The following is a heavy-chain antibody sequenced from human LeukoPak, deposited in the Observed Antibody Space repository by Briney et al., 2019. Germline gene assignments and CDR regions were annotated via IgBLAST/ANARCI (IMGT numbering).Heavy chain of an antibody. D-gene: IGHD2-21*02. Sequence: GGSLRLSRAASGFTFSSYAMSWVRQAPGKGLEWVAVISYDGSNKYYADSVKGRFTISRDNSKNTLYLQMNSLRAEDTAVYYCAREVTPQARGAFDIWGQGQWSPSLQ. J-gene: IGHJ3*02. CDR3: AREVTPQARGAFDI. CDR1: GFTFSSYA. CDR2: ISYDGSNK. V-gene: IGHV3-30-3*01.